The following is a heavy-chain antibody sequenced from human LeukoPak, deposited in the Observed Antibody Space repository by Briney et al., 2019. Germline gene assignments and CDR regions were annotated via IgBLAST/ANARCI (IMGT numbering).Heavy chain of an antibody. CDR2: ISYDGTNK. CDR3: AKDSGGYYDRSGYYYFHC. CDR1: GFTFSSYG. D-gene: IGHD3-22*01. Sequence: PGGSLRLSCAPSGFTFSSYGMHWVRQAPGKGRVWVAVISYDGTNKYYADSVKGRFTISRDNSKNTLYLQMNSLRAEDTAVYYCAKDSGGYYDRSGYYYFHCWGQGTLVTVSS. V-gene: IGHV3-30*18. J-gene: IGHJ4*02.